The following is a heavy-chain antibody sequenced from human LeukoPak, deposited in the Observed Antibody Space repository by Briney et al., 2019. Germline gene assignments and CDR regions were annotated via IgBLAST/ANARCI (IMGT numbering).Heavy chain of an antibody. V-gene: IGHV1-8*01. D-gene: IGHD2-15*01. CDR3: ASATELGYCSGGSCYVSRPLYQFDP. Sequence: ASVKVSCKASGYTFTSYDINWLRQATAQGLEWMGWMNPNSGNTGYAQKFQGRVTMTRNTSISTAYMELSSLRSEDTAVYYCASATELGYCSGGSCYVSRPLYQFDPWGQGTLVTVSS. CDR2: MNPNSGNT. J-gene: IGHJ5*02. CDR1: GYTFTSYD.